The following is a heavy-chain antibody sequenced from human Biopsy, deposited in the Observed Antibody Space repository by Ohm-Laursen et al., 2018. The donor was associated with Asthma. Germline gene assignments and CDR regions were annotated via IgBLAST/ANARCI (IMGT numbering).Heavy chain of an antibody. D-gene: IGHD3-3*01. V-gene: IGHV3-33*01. Sequence: SLRLSCAASGFTFSNSGMHWVRQAPGKGLEWVAVIWFDGSNKYYVDSVRGRFTISRDNSKNTLYLQMNSLRPDDTAVYYCARDVMEWYLPAFDFWGQGTLVTVSP. CDR1: GFTFSNSG. J-gene: IGHJ4*01. CDR3: ARDVMEWYLPAFDF. CDR2: IWFDGSNK.